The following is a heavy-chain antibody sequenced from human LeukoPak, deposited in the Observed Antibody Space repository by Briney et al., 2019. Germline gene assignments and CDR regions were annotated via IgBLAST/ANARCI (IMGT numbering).Heavy chain of an antibody. V-gene: IGHV3-30*02. J-gene: IGHJ4*02. D-gene: IGHD5-18*01. CDR3: AKDRGGYSYGSEIDY. CDR1: GFTFSSYG. Sequence: PGGSLRLSCAASGFTFSSYGVHWVRQAPGKGLEWVAFIRYDGNNKYYADSVKGRFTISRDNSKNTLYLQMISLRPEDTAVYYCAKDRGGYSYGSEIDYWGQGTLVTVSS. CDR2: IRYDGNNK.